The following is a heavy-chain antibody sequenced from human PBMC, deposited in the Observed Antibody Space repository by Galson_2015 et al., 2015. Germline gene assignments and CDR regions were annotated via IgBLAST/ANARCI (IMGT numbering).Heavy chain of an antibody. CDR1: GFTFSSYG. Sequence: SLRLSCAASGFTFSSYGMHWVRQAPGKGLEWVAVISYDGSNKYYADSVKGRFTISRDNSKNTLYLQMNSLRAEDTAVYYCAKRAGDILTSDAFDIWGQGTMVTVSS. D-gene: IGHD3-9*01. CDR2: ISYDGSNK. CDR3: AKRAGDILTSDAFDI. V-gene: IGHV3-30*18. J-gene: IGHJ3*02.